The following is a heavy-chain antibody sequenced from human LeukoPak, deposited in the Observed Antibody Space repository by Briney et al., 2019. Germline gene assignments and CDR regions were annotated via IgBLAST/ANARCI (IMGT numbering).Heavy chain of an antibody. CDR3: AKSGIVATIPLDY. CDR2: IWYDGGNK. D-gene: IGHD5-12*01. Sequence: PGGSLRLSCAASGFTFSSYGMHWVRQAPGKGLEWVAAIWYDGGNKYYADSVKGRFTISRDNSKNTLYLQMNSLRAEDTAVYYCAKSGIVATIPLDYWGQGTLVTVSS. J-gene: IGHJ4*02. V-gene: IGHV3-33*06. CDR1: GFTFSSYG.